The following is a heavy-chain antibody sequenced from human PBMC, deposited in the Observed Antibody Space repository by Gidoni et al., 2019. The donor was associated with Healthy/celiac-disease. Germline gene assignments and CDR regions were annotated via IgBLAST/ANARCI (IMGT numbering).Heavy chain of an antibody. J-gene: IGHJ6*02. Sequence: EVQLVPSGAEVKTPGASLSISFKGSGSSFPSYCISWVRQRPGKGLEWMGRIDPRDSYNNYRPSCKGHVTISADKSISTAYLQWSRMKASDTDMYECARMGGVVGEDYYYYGMDVWGQGTTVTVSS. CDR2: IDPRDSYN. V-gene: IGHV5-10-1*03. D-gene: IGHD2-15*01. CDR3: ARMGGVVGEDYYYYGMDV. CDR1: GSSFPSYC.